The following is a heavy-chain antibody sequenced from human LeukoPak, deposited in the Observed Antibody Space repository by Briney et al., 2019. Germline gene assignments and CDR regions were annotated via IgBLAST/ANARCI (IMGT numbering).Heavy chain of an antibody. J-gene: IGHJ4*02. Sequence: KPGGSLRLSCAASGFTFSDYYMSWIRRAPGKGLEWVSYISSSSTIYYADSVKGRFTISRDNAKNSPYLQMNSLRAEDTAVYYCATGSQIREADYWGQGTLVTVSS. CDR1: GFTFSDYY. CDR3: ATGSQIREADY. D-gene: IGHD3-10*01. V-gene: IGHV3-11*04. CDR2: ISSSSTI.